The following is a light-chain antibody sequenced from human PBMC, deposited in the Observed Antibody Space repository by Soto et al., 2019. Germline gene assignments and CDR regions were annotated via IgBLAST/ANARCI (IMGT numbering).Light chain of an antibody. Sequence: DIVMTQSPDSLAVSLGERATINCKSSQSVLYNSNNKNYLAWYRQKPGQPPKLLISWASTRESGVPDRFSGSGSATDFTLTISSLQAEDVAVYYCQQYYSTPLTFGGGTKVEIK. CDR2: WAS. CDR1: QSVLYNSNNKNY. CDR3: QQYYSTPLT. V-gene: IGKV4-1*01. J-gene: IGKJ4*01.